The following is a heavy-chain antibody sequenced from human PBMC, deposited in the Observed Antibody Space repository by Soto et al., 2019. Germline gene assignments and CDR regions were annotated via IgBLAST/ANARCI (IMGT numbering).Heavy chain of an antibody. CDR3: ARRIVSTETFYY. V-gene: IGHV4-59*08. J-gene: IGHJ4*02. CDR1: GGSLTSHY. Sequence: SETLSLTCTVSGGSLTSHYWSWIRQPPGKGLEWIGFVYYTGTARYNPSLKSRVTISVDTSKNQFSLKLTSVYAADTSIYYCARRIVSTETFYYWGQGTLVTVS. D-gene: IGHD5-12*01. CDR2: VYYTGTA.